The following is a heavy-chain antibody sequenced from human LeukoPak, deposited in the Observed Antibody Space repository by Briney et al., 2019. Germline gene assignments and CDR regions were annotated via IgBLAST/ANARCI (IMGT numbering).Heavy chain of an antibody. J-gene: IGHJ4*02. CDR1: GGSFSGYY. V-gene: IGHV4-34*01. Sequence: PSETLSLTCAVYGGSFSGYYWSWIRQPPGKGLEWIGEINHSGSTNYNPSLKSRVTISVDTSKNQFSLKLSSVTAADTAVYYCARGRPRLSYYDILTGYPYYFDYWGQGTLVTVSS. CDR3: ARGRPRLSYYDILTGYPYYFDY. D-gene: IGHD3-9*01. CDR2: INHSGST.